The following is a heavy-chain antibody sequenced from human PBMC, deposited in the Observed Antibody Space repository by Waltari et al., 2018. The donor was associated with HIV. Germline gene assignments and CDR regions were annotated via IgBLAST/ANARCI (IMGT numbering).Heavy chain of an antibody. CDR1: GYTFIDYY. CDR2: INPKAGVT. V-gene: IGHV1-2*06. Sequence: QEQLVQSGAEVKNPGASVTVSCKASGYTFIDYYIHWERQAPGQGLEWRGQINPKAGVTLNPQKFKGRVIMTRDTSMMTAYMALTRLRADDAARYSGAGGYVPKDVRGLFDLWGRGTPVTVSS. D-gene: IGHD2-2*01. CDR3: AGGYVPKDVRGLFDL. J-gene: IGHJ2*01.